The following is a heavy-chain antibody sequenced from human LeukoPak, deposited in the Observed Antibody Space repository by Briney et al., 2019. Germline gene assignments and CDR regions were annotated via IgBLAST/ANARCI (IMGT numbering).Heavy chain of an antibody. V-gene: IGHV1-69*13. CDR2: IIPIFGTA. Sequence: ASVKVSCKASGGTFSTYVISWVRQAPGQGLEWMGVIIPIFGTANYAQNFQGRVTITADESTSTAYMELSSLGSEDTAVYYCASQYSSSSGGYWGQGTLVTVSS. CDR3: ASQYSSSSGGY. D-gene: IGHD6-6*01. CDR1: GGTFSTYV. J-gene: IGHJ4*02.